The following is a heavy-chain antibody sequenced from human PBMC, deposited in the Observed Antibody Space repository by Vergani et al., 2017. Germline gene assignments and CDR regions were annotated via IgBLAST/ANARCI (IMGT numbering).Heavy chain of an antibody. CDR2: IYSGGST. J-gene: IGHJ4*02. D-gene: IGHD5-24*01. CDR3: AKDGEMATRYPDY. V-gene: IGHV3-66*02. Sequence: EVQLVESGGGLVQPGGSLRLSCAASGFTFSSYWMSWVRQAPGKGLEWVSVIYSGGSTYYADSVKGRFTISRDNSKNTLYLQMNSLRAEDTAMYYCAKDGEMATRYPDYWGQGTLVTVSS. CDR1: GFTFSSYW.